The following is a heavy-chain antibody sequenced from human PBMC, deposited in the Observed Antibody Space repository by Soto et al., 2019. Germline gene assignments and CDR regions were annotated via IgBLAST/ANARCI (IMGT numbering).Heavy chain of an antibody. J-gene: IGHJ3*02. V-gene: IGHV3-21*01. Sequence: GWSLRLSCASSVFTFISYSMNWVRQAPGKGLEWVSSISSSSSYIYYADSVKGRFTISRDNAKNSLYLQMNSLRAEDTAVYYCARAGDYYDSSGPYAFDIWGQGTMVTVSS. CDR3: ARAGDYYDSSGPYAFDI. CDR1: VFTFISYS. D-gene: IGHD3-22*01. CDR2: ISSSSSYI.